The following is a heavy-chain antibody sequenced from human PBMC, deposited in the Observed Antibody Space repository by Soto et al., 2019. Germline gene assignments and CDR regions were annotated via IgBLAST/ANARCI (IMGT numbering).Heavy chain of an antibody. CDR3: AKDLGYSYGGFFDY. CDR2: VSSAGSTK. V-gene: IGHV3-30*18. J-gene: IGHJ4*02. D-gene: IGHD5-18*01. CDR1: GFIFSNYG. Sequence: QVQLVESGGGVVQPERSLRLSCAASGFIFSNYGMHWVRQAPGKGLEWVAVVSSAGSTKYYADSVKGRFTISRDNSKNTVFLQMNSLRAEDTAVHYCAKDLGYSYGGFFDYWGQGTLVTVSS.